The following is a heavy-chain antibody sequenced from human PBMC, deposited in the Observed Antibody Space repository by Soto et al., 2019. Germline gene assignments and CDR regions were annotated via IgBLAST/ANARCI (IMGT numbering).Heavy chain of an antibody. CDR3: ARARIGAAGTKYYFDY. V-gene: IGHV3-64*07. CDR1: GFTFSNFA. Sequence: EVQLAESGGGLVQPGGYLRLSCAASGFTFSNFAVHWVRQAPGKGPEFVSGISSTGASIFYADSVKGRVTISRDNSKNTVNLQMGSLKPEDTAVYYCARARIGAAGTKYYFDYWGRGTLVTVSS. D-gene: IGHD6-13*01. J-gene: IGHJ4*02. CDR2: ISSTGASI.